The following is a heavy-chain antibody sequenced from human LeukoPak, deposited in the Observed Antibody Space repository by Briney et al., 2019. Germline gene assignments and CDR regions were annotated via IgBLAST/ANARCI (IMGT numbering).Heavy chain of an antibody. CDR3: ARVGPGVWELGAFDI. Sequence: GGSLRLSCAPSVFTFSDYYTSCIRQAPGEGLWWVSYISSSCATIDNADFMNGRFTIYRDNYKNSMYLRMNSLRAEDTAVYYCARVGPGVWELGAFDIWGQRTMVTVS. J-gene: IGHJ3*02. D-gene: IGHD1-26*01. V-gene: IGHV3-11*04. CDR2: ISSSCATI. CDR1: VFTFSDYY.